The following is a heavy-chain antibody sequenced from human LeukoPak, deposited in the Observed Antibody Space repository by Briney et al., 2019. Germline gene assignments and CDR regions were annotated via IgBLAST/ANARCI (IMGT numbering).Heavy chain of an antibody. CDR1: GFTFGDYA. Sequence: PGGSLRLSCTASGFTFGDYAMSWFRQAPGKGLEWVGFVRSKAYGGTTEYAASVKGRFTISRDDSKSIAYLQMNSLKTEDTAVYYCTREVVPAARGFDYWGQGTLVTVSS. CDR2: VRSKAYGGTT. V-gene: IGHV3-49*03. J-gene: IGHJ4*02. D-gene: IGHD2-2*01. CDR3: TREVVPAARGFDY.